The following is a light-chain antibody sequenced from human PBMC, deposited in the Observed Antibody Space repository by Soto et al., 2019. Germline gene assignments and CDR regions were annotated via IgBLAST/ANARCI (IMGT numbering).Light chain of an antibody. CDR2: AAS. Sequence: EVVLTQSPATLSLSPGERATLSCRASQSVSSSYLAWYQQKPGQAPRLFIYAASIRATGIPDRLSGSGSGTDFTLTISSLEPEDFAVYYCQQRSNWPRLTFGGGTKVDIK. CDR1: QSVSSSY. CDR3: QQRSNWPRLT. J-gene: IGKJ4*01. V-gene: IGKV3D-20*02.